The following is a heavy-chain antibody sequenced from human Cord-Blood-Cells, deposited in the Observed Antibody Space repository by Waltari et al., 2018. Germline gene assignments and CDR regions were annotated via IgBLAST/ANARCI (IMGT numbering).Heavy chain of an antibody. V-gene: IGHV3-15*07. CDR2: IKSKTDGGTT. Sequence: EVQLVESGRGWVKTGGAFRLSGAASGFTFSNACSNGVRQAPGTGLEWVGRIKSKTDGGTTDYAAPVKGRFTISRDDSKNTLYLQMNSLKTEDTAVYYCTTDPHYWYFDLWGRGTLVTVSS. CDR3: TTDPHYWYFDL. CDR1: GFTFSNAC. J-gene: IGHJ2*01.